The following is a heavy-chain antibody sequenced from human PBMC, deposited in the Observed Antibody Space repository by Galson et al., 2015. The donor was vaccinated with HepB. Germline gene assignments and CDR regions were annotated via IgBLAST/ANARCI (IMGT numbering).Heavy chain of an antibody. CDR3: ARGPYYSHSSELHY. D-gene: IGHD3-22*01. V-gene: IGHV1-69*13. J-gene: IGHJ4*02. Sequence: SVKASCKASGGTFRSYAISWVRQAPGQGLEWMGGITASLGTANYAQQFQGRVTITADESTSTVYMELSSLRSEDTAVYYCARGPYYSHSSELHYWGQGTLVTVSS. CDR1: GGTFRSYA. CDR2: ITASLGTA.